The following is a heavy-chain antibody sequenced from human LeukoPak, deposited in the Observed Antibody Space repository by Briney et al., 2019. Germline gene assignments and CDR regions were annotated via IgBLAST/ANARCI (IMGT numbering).Heavy chain of an antibody. V-gene: IGHV3-23*01. CDR2: ISGSGGST. Sequence: GGSLRLSCAASRFTFRSYALSWVRQAPGKGLEWVSGISGSGGSTYYADSVKGRFTISRDNSKNTLYLQMNNLRAEDTAVYYCAKAKGVYYDILTGYYPFDYWGQETLVTVSS. J-gene: IGHJ4*02. CDR1: RFTFRSYA. CDR3: AKAKGVYYDILTGYYPFDY. D-gene: IGHD3-9*01.